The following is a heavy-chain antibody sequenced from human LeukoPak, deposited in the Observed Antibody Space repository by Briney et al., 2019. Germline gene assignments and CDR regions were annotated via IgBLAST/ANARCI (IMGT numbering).Heavy chain of an antibody. CDR2: IWYDGSNK. V-gene: IGHV3-33*01. D-gene: IGHD5-18*01. CDR3: AREHTAMAAFDY. Sequence: GGSLRLSCAASGFTFSSYGMHGVRQAPGKGLEGVAVIWYDGSNKYYADSVKGQFTISRDNSKNTLYLQMNSLRAEDTAVYYCAREHTAMAAFDYWGQGTLVTVSS. CDR1: GFTFSSYG. J-gene: IGHJ4*02.